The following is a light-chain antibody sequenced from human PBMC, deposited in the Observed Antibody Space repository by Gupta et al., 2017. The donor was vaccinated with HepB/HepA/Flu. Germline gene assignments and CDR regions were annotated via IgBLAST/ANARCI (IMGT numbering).Light chain of an antibody. CDR3: QQYNNWRIT. J-gene: IGKJ5*01. CDR1: QSLSSN. CDR2: GAS. Sequence: EIMMTQYPATLSVSPGERATLSCRASQSLSSNLAWYQQKPGQAPRLLIYGASTRATGIPARFSGSGSGTEFSLTISSLQSEDFAVYYCQQYNNWRITFGQGTRLEIK. V-gene: IGKV3-15*01.